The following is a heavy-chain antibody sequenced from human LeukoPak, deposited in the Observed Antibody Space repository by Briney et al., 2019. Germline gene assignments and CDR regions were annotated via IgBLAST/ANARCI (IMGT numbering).Heavy chain of an antibody. Sequence: SETLSLTCTVSGYSISSGYLWGWIRQPPGKGLEWIGSIDGSGTSYYNPSLKSRVTISVDTSKNQFSLKLSSVTAADTAVYYCARLRTMVRGVRGVGVWGKGTTVTISS. V-gene: IGHV4-38-2*02. J-gene: IGHJ6*04. D-gene: IGHD3-10*01. CDR3: ARLRTMVRGVRGVGV. CDR2: IDGSGTS. CDR1: GYSISSGYL.